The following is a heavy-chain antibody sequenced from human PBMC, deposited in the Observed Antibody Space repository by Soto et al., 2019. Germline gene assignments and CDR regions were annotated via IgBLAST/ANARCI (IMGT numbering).Heavy chain of an antibody. CDR3: ARGRIVGASGGWFDP. CDR1: GYTFTSYG. V-gene: IGHV1-18*04. Sequence: QVQLVQSGAEVKKLGASVKVSCQLSGYTFTSYGINWVRQVPGQGLEWLGWISGYNGDTSYAQRLQGRVTMTTDTSTGTAYMELRSLRSDDTAVYYCARGRIVGASGGWFDPWGQGTLVTVSS. D-gene: IGHD1-26*01. CDR2: ISGYNGDT. J-gene: IGHJ5*02.